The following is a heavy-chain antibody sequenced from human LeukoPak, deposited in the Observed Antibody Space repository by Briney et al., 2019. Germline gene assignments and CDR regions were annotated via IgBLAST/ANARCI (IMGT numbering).Heavy chain of an antibody. CDR2: IWYDGSNK. J-gene: IGHJ4*02. CDR1: GFTFSSYG. Sequence: GRSLRLSCAASGFTFSSYGMHWVRQAPGKGLEWVAVIWYDGSNKYYADSVKGRFTISRDNSKNTLYLQMNSLRAEDTAVYYCARGTVGATGGDYWGQGTLVTVSS. V-gene: IGHV3-33*01. D-gene: IGHD1-26*01. CDR3: ARGTVGATGGDY.